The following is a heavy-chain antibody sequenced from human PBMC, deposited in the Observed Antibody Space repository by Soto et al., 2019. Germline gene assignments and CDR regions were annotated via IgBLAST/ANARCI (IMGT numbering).Heavy chain of an antibody. CDR3: ANHPRDFWFDP. V-gene: IGHV4-39*01. Sequence: QLQLQESGPGLVKPSETLSLTCSVSGGSISSSSYFWGWIRQPPGKGLEWIGSIYYSGSTYYNPSLKSRVTVSVDTSMDQFSLKLSSVTAADTAVYSCANHPRDFWFDPWGQGTLVTVSS. J-gene: IGHJ5*02. CDR1: GGSISSSSYF. CDR2: IYYSGST.